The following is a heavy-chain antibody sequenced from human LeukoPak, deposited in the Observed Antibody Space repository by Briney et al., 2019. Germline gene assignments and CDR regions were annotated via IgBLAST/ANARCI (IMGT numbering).Heavy chain of an antibody. CDR2: ISGSGGTT. Sequence: GGSLRLSCAASGFTFSSYAMSWVRQAPGKGLEWVSSISGSGGTTYYADSVKGRFTTSRDNSKNTLYLQMNTLRAEDTAIYYCAKSQGDLRLWGQGILVTVSS. J-gene: IGHJ4*02. CDR3: AKSQGDLRL. D-gene: IGHD2-21*02. CDR1: GFTFSSYA. V-gene: IGHV3-23*01.